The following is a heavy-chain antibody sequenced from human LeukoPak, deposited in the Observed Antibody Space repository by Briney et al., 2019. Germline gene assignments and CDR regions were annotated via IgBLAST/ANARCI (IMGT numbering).Heavy chain of an antibody. J-gene: IGHJ4*02. CDR2: IKQDGSEK. Sequence: TGGSLRLSCAASGFTFSSYWMSWVRQAPGKGLEWVANIKQDGSEKYYVDSVKGRFTISRDNAKNSLYLQMNSLRAEDTAVFYCARDGTYTDYDPDFDIWGQGTLVTVSS. CDR1: GFTFSSYW. CDR3: ARDGTYTDYDPDFDI. D-gene: IGHD5-12*01. V-gene: IGHV3-7*04.